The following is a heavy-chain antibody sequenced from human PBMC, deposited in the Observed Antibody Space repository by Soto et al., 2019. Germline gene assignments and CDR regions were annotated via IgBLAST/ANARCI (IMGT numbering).Heavy chain of an antibody. CDR2: ISYDGSNT. V-gene: IGHV3-30*18. CDR3: AKDRGSYFDY. Sequence: QVQLVESGGGVVQPGRSLRLSCAASGFTFSTYGMHWVRQAPGKGLEWVAVISYDGSNTYYAGSVKGRFTISRDNSKNTLYLQMNSLRAEDTAVFYCAKDRGSYFDYWGQGTLVTVSS. D-gene: IGHD1-26*01. CDR1: GFTFSTYG. J-gene: IGHJ4*02.